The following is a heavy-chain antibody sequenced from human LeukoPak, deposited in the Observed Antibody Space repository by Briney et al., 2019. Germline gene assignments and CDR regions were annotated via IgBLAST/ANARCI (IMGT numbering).Heavy chain of an antibody. CDR3: ARVSGSSRADYFDY. CDR1: GGSFSGYY. Sequence: PSETLSPTCAVYGGSFSGYYWSWIRQPPGKGLEWIGKINHSGSTNYNPSLKSRVTISVDTSKNQFSLKLSSVTAADTAVYYCARVSGSSRADYFDYWGQGTLVTVSS. CDR2: INHSGST. V-gene: IGHV4-34*01. D-gene: IGHD6-6*01. J-gene: IGHJ4*02.